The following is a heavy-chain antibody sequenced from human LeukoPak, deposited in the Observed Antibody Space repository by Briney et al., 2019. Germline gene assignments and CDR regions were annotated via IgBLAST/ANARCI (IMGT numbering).Heavy chain of an antibody. Sequence: PSETLSLTCTVSGYSISSGYYWGWIRQPPGKGLEWIGSIYHSGSTYYNPSLKSRVTISVDTSKNQFSLKLSSVTAADTAVYYRAREFSTGVPTSDFDYWGQGTLVTVSS. J-gene: IGHJ4*02. CDR3: AREFSTGVPTSDFDY. V-gene: IGHV4-38-2*02. CDR2: IYHSGST. D-gene: IGHD1-14*01. CDR1: GYSISSGYY.